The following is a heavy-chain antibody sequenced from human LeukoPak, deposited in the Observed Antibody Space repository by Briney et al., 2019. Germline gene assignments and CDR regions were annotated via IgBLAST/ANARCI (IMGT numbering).Heavy chain of an antibody. V-gene: IGHV5-51*03. Sequence: GESPKISCKGSGYSFTSYWIGWVRQMPGKGLEWTGIIYPGDSDTRYSPSFQGQVTISADKSISTAYLQWSSLKASDTAMYYCARLLYYDFWSGYSTQSYMDVWGKGTTVTVSS. D-gene: IGHD3-3*01. CDR1: GYSFTSYW. J-gene: IGHJ6*03. CDR2: IYPGDSDT. CDR3: ARLLYYDFWSGYSTQSYMDV.